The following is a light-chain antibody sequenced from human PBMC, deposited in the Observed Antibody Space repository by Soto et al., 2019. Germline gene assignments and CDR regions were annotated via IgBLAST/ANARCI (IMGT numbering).Light chain of an antibody. Sequence: QFALTQPASVSGSPGQSITISCTGTSSDVGGYNYVSWYQHHPGKAPKLMIFDVSNRPSGVSNRFSGSKSGNTASLTISGLQPEDEADYYCSSYTTSNTRQIVLGTGTKLTVL. CDR3: SSYTTSNTRQIV. V-gene: IGLV2-14*03. CDR1: SSDVGGYNY. J-gene: IGLJ1*01. CDR2: DVS.